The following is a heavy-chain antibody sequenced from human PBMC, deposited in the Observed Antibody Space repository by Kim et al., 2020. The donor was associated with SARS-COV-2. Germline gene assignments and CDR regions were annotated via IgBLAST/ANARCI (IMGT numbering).Heavy chain of an antibody. V-gene: IGHV4-39*01. D-gene: IGHD3-10*01. Sequence: SETLSLTCTVSGGSISSSSYYWGWIRQPPGKGLEWIGSIYYSGSTYYNPSLKSRVTISVDTSKNQFSLKLSSVTAADTAVYYCARRPITMVRGVTWFDPWGQGTLVTVSS. CDR2: IYYSGST. J-gene: IGHJ5*02. CDR1: GGSISSSSYY. CDR3: ARRPITMVRGVTWFDP.